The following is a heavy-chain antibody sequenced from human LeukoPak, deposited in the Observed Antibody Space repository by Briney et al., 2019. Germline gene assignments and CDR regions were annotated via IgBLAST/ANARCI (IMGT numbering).Heavy chain of an antibody. CDR2: ISYDGSNK. Sequence: PGRSLRLSCAASGVTFSSYAMHWVRQAPGKGLEWVADISYDGSNKYYADSVKGRLTISRDNSKSTLYLQMNSLRAEDTATYYCARSPYHDIMAGFYYYFDYWGQGTLVTVSS. V-gene: IGHV3-30-3*01. D-gene: IGHD3-9*01. CDR1: GVTFSSYA. J-gene: IGHJ4*02. CDR3: ARSPYHDIMAGFYYYFDY.